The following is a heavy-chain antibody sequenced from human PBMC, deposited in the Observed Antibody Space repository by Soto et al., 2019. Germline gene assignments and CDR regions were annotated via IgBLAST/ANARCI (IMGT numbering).Heavy chain of an antibody. CDR2: ISYDGSNK. J-gene: IGHJ4*02. CDR3: ARDRSSSSDPFDY. D-gene: IGHD6-6*01. V-gene: IGHV3-30-3*01. Sequence: PGGSLRLSCAASGFTFSSYAMHWVRQAPGKGLEWVAVISYDGSNKYYADSVKGRFTISRDNSKNTLYLQMNSLRAEDTAVYYCARDRSSSSDPFDYWGQGTLVTVSS. CDR1: GFTFSSYA.